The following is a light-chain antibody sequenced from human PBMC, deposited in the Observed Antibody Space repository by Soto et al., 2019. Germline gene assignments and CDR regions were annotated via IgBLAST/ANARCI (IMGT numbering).Light chain of an antibody. Sequence: QSVLTQPPSVSGAPGQKVTISCTGSSSNIGAGYDVHWYQQLPGTAPKLLIYGNNNRPSGVPDRFSGSRSGTSASLAITGLQAEDEADYYCKSYDNSLSGPVVFGGGTKLTVL. J-gene: IGLJ2*01. CDR3: KSYDNSLSGPVV. CDR1: SSNIGAGYD. CDR2: GNN. V-gene: IGLV1-40*01.